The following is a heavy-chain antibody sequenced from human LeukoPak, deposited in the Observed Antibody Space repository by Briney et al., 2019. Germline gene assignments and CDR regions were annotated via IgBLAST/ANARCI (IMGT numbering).Heavy chain of an antibody. V-gene: IGHV5-51*01. Sequence: GESLKISCKGSGYSFTTYWIGWVRQMPGKGLEWMGIIYPGDSDTRYSPSFQGQVTISADKSISTAYLQWSSLKASDTAMYYCARPNITSYYDSRGYDAFDVWGQGTMVTVSS. D-gene: IGHD3-22*01. J-gene: IGHJ3*01. CDR1: GYSFTTYW. CDR2: IYPGDSDT. CDR3: ARPNITSYYDSRGYDAFDV.